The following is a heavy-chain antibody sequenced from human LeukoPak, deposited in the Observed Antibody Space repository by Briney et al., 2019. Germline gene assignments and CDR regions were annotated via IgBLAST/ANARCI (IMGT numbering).Heavy chain of an antibody. V-gene: IGHV1-2*02. J-gene: IGHJ1*01. Sequence: ASVKASCKASGYTFTGYYMHWVRQAPGQGLEWMGWINPNSGGTNHAQKFQGRVTMTRDTSISTAYMELSRLRSDDTAVYYCARGPRSQYYDFWSGYYVQYFQHWGQGTLVTVSS. D-gene: IGHD3-3*01. CDR2: INPNSGGT. CDR3: ARGPRSQYYDFWSGYYVQYFQH. CDR1: GYTFTGYY.